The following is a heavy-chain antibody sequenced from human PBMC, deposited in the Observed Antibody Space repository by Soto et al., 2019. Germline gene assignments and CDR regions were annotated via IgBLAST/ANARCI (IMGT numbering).Heavy chain of an antibody. CDR3: VSWQSSSGAYYCDY. J-gene: IGHJ4*02. CDR1: GGSISSSKW. D-gene: IGHD6-13*01. V-gene: IGHV4-4*02. CDR2: IYHSGST. Sequence: QVQLQESGPGLVKPSGTLSLTCAVSGGSISSSKWWSWVRQPPGKGLEWIGEIYHSGSTNYNPSLKSRVTISGDKSKNQFSQKLSSVTAADTAVYYCVSWQSSSGAYYCDYWGQVTLVTVSS.